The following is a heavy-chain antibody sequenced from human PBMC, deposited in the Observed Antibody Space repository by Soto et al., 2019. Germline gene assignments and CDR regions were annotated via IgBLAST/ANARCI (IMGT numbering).Heavy chain of an antibody. Sequence: QVQLVQSGAEVKKPGSSVKVSSKVSGATFRTNPIAWVRQAPGQGLEWMGGIVPMSGTPKYAQKFQDRVTIIADESTSTAYMELRTLSSEDTAIYYCARKGGGDCPGGGCFSLDFWGQGTLITVSS. J-gene: IGHJ4*02. CDR1: GATFRTNP. D-gene: IGHD2-15*01. CDR3: ARKGGGDCPGGGCFSLDF. V-gene: IGHV1-69*01. CDR2: IVPMSGTP.